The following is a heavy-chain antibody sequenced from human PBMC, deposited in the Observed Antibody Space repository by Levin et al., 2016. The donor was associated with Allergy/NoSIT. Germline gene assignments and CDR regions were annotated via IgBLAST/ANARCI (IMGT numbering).Heavy chain of an antibody. CDR3: AKDLAGSGYFDY. Sequence: VRQAPGKGLEWVAVISYDGSNKYYADSVKGRFTISRDNSKNTLYLQMNSLRAEDTAVYYCAKDLAGSGYFDYWGQGTLVTVSS. V-gene: IGHV3-30*18. CDR2: ISYDGSNK. J-gene: IGHJ4*02. D-gene: IGHD3-10*01.